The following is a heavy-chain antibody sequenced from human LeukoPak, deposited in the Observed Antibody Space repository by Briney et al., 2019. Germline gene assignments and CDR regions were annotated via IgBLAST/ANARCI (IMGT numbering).Heavy chain of an antibody. CDR2: IWYDGSNK. CDR3: ARGSYCSSTSCYDAFDI. Sequence: PGRSLRLSCAASGFTFSSYGMHWVRQAPGKGLEWVAVIWYDGSNKYYADSVKGRFTISRDNSKNTLYLQMNSLRAEDTAVYYCARGSYCSSTSCYDAFDIWGQGTMVTVSS. D-gene: IGHD2-2*01. J-gene: IGHJ3*02. CDR1: GFTFSSYG. V-gene: IGHV3-33*01.